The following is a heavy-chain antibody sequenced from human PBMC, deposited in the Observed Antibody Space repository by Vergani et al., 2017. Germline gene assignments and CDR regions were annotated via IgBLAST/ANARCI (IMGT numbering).Heavy chain of an antibody. CDR2: ISSTGSTI. CDR3: ARGDNWNYLGFWYFDL. D-gene: IGHD1-7*01. J-gene: IGHJ2*01. CDR1: GFTFSSYE. V-gene: IGHV3-48*03. Sequence: EVQLVESGGGLVQPGGSLRLSCAASGFTFSSYEMNWVRQAPGKGLEWVSYISSTGSTIYYADSVKGRFTISRDNAKNSLYLQMNSLRAGDTAVYYCARGDNWNYLGFWYFDLWGRGTLVTVSS.